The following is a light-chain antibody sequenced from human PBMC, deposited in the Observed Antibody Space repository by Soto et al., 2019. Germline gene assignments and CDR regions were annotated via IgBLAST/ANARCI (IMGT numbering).Light chain of an antibody. CDR3: SSSTSTNTVL. J-gene: IGLJ2*01. CDR2: DVS. CDR1: SSDVGGYDY. Sequence: QSALTQPASVSGSPGQSITISCTGTSSDVGGYDYVSWYQQPLGKAPKLLIYDVSNRPSGVPNRFSGSKSGNTASLTISGLQSEDEADYYCSSSTSTNTVLFGGGTKVTVL. V-gene: IGLV2-14*01.